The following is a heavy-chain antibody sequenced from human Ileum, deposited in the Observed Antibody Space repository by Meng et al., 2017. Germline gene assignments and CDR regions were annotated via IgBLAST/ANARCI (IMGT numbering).Heavy chain of an antibody. CDR3: ARDLKNSGSYPYFDY. J-gene: IGHJ4*02. Sequence: GRLGEYGGGLCKPGGSLGLSCAASGFTFSSYSMNWVRQAPGKGLEWVSSISSSSSYIYYADSVKGRFTISRDNAKNSLYLQMNSLRAEDTAVYYCARDLKNSGSYPYFDYWGQGTLVTVSS. CDR1: GFTFSSYS. CDR2: ISSSSSYI. D-gene: IGHD1-26*01. V-gene: IGHV3-21*01.